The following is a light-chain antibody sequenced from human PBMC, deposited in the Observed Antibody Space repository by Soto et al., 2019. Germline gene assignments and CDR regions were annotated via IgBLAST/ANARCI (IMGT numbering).Light chain of an antibody. J-gene: IGLJ3*02. CDR3: ETWDFNTRV. V-gene: IGLV4-60*02. CDR1: SGHSSYI. CDR2: LEGSGSY. Sequence: QSVLTQSSSASASLGSSVKLTCTLSSGHSSYIIAWHQQQPGKAPRYLMKLEGSGSYNKGSGVPDRFSGSSSGADRYLTISKLQFEDEADYYCETWDFNTRVFGGGTQLTVL.